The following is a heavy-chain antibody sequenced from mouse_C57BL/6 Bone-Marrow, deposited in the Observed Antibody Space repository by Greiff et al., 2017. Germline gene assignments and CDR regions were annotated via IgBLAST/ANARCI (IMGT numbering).Heavy chain of an antibody. CDR1: GFTFSDYY. J-gene: IGHJ1*03. CDR2: ISNGGGST. CDR3: ARGVITTVVGRYFDV. D-gene: IGHD1-1*01. Sequence: DVKLVESGGGLVQPGGSLKLSCAASGFTFSDYYMYWVRQTPEKRLEWVAYISNGGGSTYYPDTVKGRFTISRDNAKNTLYLQMSRLKSEDTAMYYCARGVITTVVGRYFDVWGTGTTVTVSS. V-gene: IGHV5-12*01.